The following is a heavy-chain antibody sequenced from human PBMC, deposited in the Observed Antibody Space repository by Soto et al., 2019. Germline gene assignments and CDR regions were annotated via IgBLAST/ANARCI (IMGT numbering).Heavy chain of an antibody. J-gene: IGHJ4*02. D-gene: IGHD6-13*01. CDR1: GGSISSYY. CDR3: ASAVTYSSSNYYFDY. CDR2: IYYSGST. Sequence: SETLSLTCTVSGGSISSYYWSWIRQPLGKGLEWIGYIYYSGSTNYNPSLKSRVTISVDTSKNQFSLKLSSVTAADTAVYYCASAVTYSSSNYYFDYWGQGTLVTSPQ. V-gene: IGHV4-59*01.